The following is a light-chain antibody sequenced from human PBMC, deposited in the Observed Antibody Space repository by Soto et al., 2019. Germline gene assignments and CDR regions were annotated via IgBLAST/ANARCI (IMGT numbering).Light chain of an antibody. V-gene: IGKV3-20*01. CDR1: QSVSSSY. J-gene: IGKJ1*01. CDR2: GAS. Sequence: EIVLTQSPGTLSLSPGERATLSCRASQSVSSSYLAWYQQKPGQAPRLLVYGASSRATGIPARFSGSGPGTDFTLTISRLEAEDFAVYCCQQYGSSPWTFGQGTKVDIK. CDR3: QQYGSSPWT.